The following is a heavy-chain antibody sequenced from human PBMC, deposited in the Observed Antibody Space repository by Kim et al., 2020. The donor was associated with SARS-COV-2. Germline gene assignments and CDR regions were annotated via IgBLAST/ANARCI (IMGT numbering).Heavy chain of an antibody. J-gene: IGHJ6*02. D-gene: IGHD2-15*01. CDR3: AREGIGYCSGGSCYKPTLTLIYYYYGMDV. CDR2: INPSGGST. V-gene: IGHV1-46*01. Sequence: ASVKVSCKASGYTFTSYYMHWVRQAPGQGLEWMGIINPSGGSTSYAQKFQGRVTMTRDTSTSTVYMELSSLRSEDTAVYYCAREGIGYCSGGSCYKPTLTLIYYYYGMDVWGQGTTVTVSS. CDR1: GYTFTSYY.